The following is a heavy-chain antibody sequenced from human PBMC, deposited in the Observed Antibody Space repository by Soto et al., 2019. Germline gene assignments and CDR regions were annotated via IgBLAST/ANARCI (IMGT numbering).Heavy chain of an antibody. CDR2: ISSSSSYI. CDR3: ASTGIAVAGQFDY. CDR1: GFTFSSYS. Sequence: KPGGSLRLSCAASGFTFSSYSMNWVRQAPGKGLEWVSSISSSSSYIYYADSVKGRFTISRDNAKNSLYLQMNSLRVEDTAVYYCASTGIAVAGQFDYWGQGTLVTVSS. D-gene: IGHD6-19*01. V-gene: IGHV3-21*01. J-gene: IGHJ4*02.